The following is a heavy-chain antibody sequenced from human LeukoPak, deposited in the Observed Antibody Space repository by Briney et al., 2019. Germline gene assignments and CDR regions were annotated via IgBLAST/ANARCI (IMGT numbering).Heavy chain of an antibody. CDR2: IYHSGTT. J-gene: IGHJ4*02. Sequence: SETLSLTCTVSGYSISSGYYWGWIRQPPGKGLEWIGNIYHSGTTYYNPSLESRVTISVDTSKNQFSLKLTSVTAADTAVFYCARPRNNLDFDYWGQGTLVTVSS. CDR1: GYSISSGYY. D-gene: IGHD1-14*01. CDR3: ARPRNNLDFDY. V-gene: IGHV4-38-2*02.